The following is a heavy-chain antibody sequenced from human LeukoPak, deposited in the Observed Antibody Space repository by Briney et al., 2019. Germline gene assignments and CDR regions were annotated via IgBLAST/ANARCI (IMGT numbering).Heavy chain of an antibody. V-gene: IGHV3-48*03. D-gene: IGHD5-12*01. J-gene: IGHJ6*02. CDR3: TRDLVAGGYEAGYYTYYYGMDV. CDR1: EFMLGSYE. CDR2: SSSSGATT. Sequence: GGSLRLSCAASEFMLGSYEMNWVRQAPGKGLEWISYSSSSGATTHYADSVKGRFTISRDNAKNSPYLQMNSLRAEDTAVYYCTRDLVAGGYEAGYYTYYYGMDVWGQGTTVIISS.